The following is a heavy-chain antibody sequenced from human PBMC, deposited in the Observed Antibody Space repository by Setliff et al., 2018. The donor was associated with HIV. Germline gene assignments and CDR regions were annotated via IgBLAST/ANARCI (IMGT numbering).Heavy chain of an antibody. CDR3: ATPGVGAGAFDI. CDR1: GYSFTFYG. CDR2: VSVYNGNT. D-gene: IGHD3-10*01. J-gene: IGHJ3*02. Sequence: GASVKVSCKASGYSFTFYGLHLVRQAPGQGLEWMGWVSVYNGNTKYAENFQDRLTLTTDASTGTGFMELRGLRSDDTAVYYCATPGVGAGAFDIWGRGTMVTVSS. V-gene: IGHV1-18*04.